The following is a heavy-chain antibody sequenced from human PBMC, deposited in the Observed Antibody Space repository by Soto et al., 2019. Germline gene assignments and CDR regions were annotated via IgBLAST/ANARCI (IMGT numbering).Heavy chain of an antibody. CDR3: AKEPHFWSEYDY. J-gene: IGHJ4*02. CDR1: GFTFSSYA. D-gene: IGHD3-3*02. V-gene: IGHV3-23*01. Sequence: GGSLRLSCAASGFTFSSYAMSWVRQAPGKGLEWVSTISGSGGNTYYADSVKGRFTISRDNSKNTLYLQMNSLRAEDTAVYYCAKEPHFWSEYDYWGQGTLVTVSS. CDR2: ISGSGGNT.